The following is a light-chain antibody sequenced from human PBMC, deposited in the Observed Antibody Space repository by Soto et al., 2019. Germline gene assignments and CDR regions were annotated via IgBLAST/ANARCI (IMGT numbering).Light chain of an antibody. CDR3: QQYGRFPHT. Sequence: DIQMTQSPSSLSASVGDRVTITCQASQDISNYLNWYQQKPGKAPKLLIHDASHLETGAPSRFSGSGSGTDFSFTISGPQPEDIATYYCQQYGRFPHTFGPGTKVDI. CDR1: QDISNY. J-gene: IGKJ3*01. V-gene: IGKV1-33*01. CDR2: DAS.